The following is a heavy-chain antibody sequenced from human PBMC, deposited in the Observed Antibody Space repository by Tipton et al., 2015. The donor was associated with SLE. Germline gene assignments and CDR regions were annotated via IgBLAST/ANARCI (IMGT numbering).Heavy chain of an antibody. CDR2: IFYSGST. Sequence: GLVKPSETLSLTCGVSGGAIRSSNYWGWIRQSPGRGLEWIASIFYSGSTYYNPSLKSRVSLSVDTSKNQFSLKLTSVTAADTGVYFCAREQQLELDDAFDIWGQGTMVTVSS. CDR1: GGAIRSSNY. D-gene: IGHD1-1*01. J-gene: IGHJ3*02. CDR3: AREQQLELDDAFDI. V-gene: IGHV4-39*07.